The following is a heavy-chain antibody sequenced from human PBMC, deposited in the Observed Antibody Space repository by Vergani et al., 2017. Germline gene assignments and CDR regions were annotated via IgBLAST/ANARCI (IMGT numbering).Heavy chain of an antibody. D-gene: IGHD2/OR15-2a*01. J-gene: IGHJ4*01. V-gene: IGHV3-23*01. Sequence: EVQLLESGGDSAQPGESLRLSRVASGFTFTAHGLNWVRQAPGKGLEWVSGISGPGLSTYYADPVKGRFSISRDNSKNTVFLQMHSLRAEDTAIYYCVKEKIGLGSYFFDSWGHGILVTVSS. CDR2: ISGPGLST. CDR1: GFTFTAHG. CDR3: VKEKIGLGSYFFDS.